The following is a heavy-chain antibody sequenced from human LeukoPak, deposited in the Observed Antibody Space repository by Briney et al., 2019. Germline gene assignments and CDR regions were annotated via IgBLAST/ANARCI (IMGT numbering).Heavy chain of an antibody. J-gene: IGHJ6*02. CDR3: AIGSGIAAAGTGRGMDV. CDR2: INPNSGGT. CDR1: GYTFTSYG. D-gene: IGHD6-13*01. Sequence: ASVKVSCKASGYTFTSYGISWVRQAPGQGLEWMGWINPNSGGTNYAQKFQGRVTMTRDTSISTAYMELSRLRSDDTAVYYCAIGSGIAAAGTGRGMDVWGQGTTVTVSS. V-gene: IGHV1-2*02.